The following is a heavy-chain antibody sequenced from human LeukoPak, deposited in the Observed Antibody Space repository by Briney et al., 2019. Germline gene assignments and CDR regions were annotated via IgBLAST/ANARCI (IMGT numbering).Heavy chain of an antibody. J-gene: IGHJ4*02. Sequence: SVKVSCKASGYAFSNYGISWVRQAPGQGLEWMGGNIPIFGTANYAQKFQGRVTITTDESTSTAYMELSSLRSEDTAVYYCARAVDYSNCLDYWGQGTLVTVSS. CDR3: ARAVDYSNCLDY. CDR1: GYAFSNYG. V-gene: IGHV1-69*05. D-gene: IGHD4-11*01. CDR2: NIPIFGTA.